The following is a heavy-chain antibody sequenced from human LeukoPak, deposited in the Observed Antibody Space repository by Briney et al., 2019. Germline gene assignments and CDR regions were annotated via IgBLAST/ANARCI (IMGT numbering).Heavy chain of an antibody. CDR2: IIPIFGTA. CDR1: GGTFSSYA. CDR3: ARVSGEGYSYGYFDY. D-gene: IGHD5-18*01. J-gene: IGHJ4*02. Sequence: ASVKVSCKASGGTFSSYAISWVRQAPGQGLEWMGGIIPIFGTANYAQKFQGRVTITADESTSTAYMELSSLRSGDTAVYYCARVSGEGYSYGYFDYWGQGTLVTVSS. V-gene: IGHV1-69*13.